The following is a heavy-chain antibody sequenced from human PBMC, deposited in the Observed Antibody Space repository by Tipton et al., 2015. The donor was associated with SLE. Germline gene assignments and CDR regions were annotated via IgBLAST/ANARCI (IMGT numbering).Heavy chain of an antibody. CDR2: IYYSGST. Sequence: TLSLTCTVSGGSISSSSYYWGWIRQPPGKGLEWIGSIYYSGSTYYNPSLKSRVTISVDTSMNQFSLKLSSVTAADTAVYYCARHPYSGSYLDAFDIWGQGTMVTVSS. D-gene: IGHD1-26*01. V-gene: IGHV4-39*07. J-gene: IGHJ3*02. CDR3: ARHPYSGSYLDAFDI. CDR1: GGSISSSSYY.